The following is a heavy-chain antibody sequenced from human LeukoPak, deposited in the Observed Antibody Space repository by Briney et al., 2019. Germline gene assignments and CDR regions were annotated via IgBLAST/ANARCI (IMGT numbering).Heavy chain of an antibody. J-gene: IGHJ5*02. CDR3: AKSVYYYGSGGYAGFDP. CDR1: GFTFSNFA. D-gene: IGHD3-10*01. CDR2: MSGSAGLT. V-gene: IGHV3-23*01. Sequence: GGSLRLSCAASGFTFSNFAMSWVRQAPGKGLEWVSTMSGSAGLTYYADFVKGRFTISRENSENTLYLQLNNLRGEDTAVYYCAKSVYYYGSGGYAGFDPWGQGTLVTVPS.